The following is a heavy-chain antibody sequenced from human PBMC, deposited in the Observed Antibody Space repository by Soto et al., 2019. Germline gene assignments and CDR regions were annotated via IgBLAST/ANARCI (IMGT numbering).Heavy chain of an antibody. V-gene: IGHV1-18*01. CDR1: GYTFTSYG. Sequence: QVRLVQSGAEVKKPGASVKVSCKASGYTFTSYGISWVRQAPGQGLEWMGWISAYNGNTNYAQKLQGRVNMTTDTSTSTAYMELRSLRSDDTAVYYCARMDCSGGSCYYYMDVWGKGTTVTVSS. J-gene: IGHJ6*03. CDR3: ARMDCSGGSCYYYMDV. CDR2: ISAYNGNT. D-gene: IGHD2-15*01.